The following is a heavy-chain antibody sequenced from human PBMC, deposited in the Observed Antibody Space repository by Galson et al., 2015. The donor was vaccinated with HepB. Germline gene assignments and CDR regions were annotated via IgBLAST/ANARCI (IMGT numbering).Heavy chain of an antibody. V-gene: IGHV1-69*13. Sequence: SVKVSCKASGGTFSSYAISRVRQAPGQGLEWMGGIIPIFGTANYAQKFQGRVTITADESTSTAYMELSSLRSEDTAVYYCARTIHSSSSMGYYYYYMDVWGKGTTVTVSS. CDR2: IIPIFGTA. J-gene: IGHJ6*03. CDR1: GGTFSSYA. CDR3: ARTIHSSSSMGYYYYYMDV. D-gene: IGHD6-6*01.